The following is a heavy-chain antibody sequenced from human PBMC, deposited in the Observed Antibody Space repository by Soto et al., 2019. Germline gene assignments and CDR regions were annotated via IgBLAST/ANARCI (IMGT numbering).Heavy chain of an antibody. CDR1: GFTFTSSA. J-gene: IGHJ4*02. Sequence: RASVKVSCKASGFTFTSSAVQWVRQARGQRLEWIGWIVVGSGNTNYAQKFQERVTITRDMSTSTAYMELSSLRPEDTAVYYCAAGYSSGWLDYWGQGTLVTVSS. D-gene: IGHD6-19*01. CDR2: IVVGSGNT. CDR3: AAGYSSGWLDY. V-gene: IGHV1-58*01.